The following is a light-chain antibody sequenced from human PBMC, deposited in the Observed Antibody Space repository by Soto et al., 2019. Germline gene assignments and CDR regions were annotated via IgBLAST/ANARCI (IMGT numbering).Light chain of an antibody. J-gene: IGKJ5*01. CDR1: QSVSSSY. CDR3: HLIT. CDR2: GAS. V-gene: IGKV3-20*01. Sequence: ESVLTQAPGTLSLSPGERATLSCRASQSVSSSYLAWYQQKPGQAPRLLIYGASSRATGIPDRFSGSGSGTDFTLTISRLEPEDFPVYYCHLITCAQGTRLAIK.